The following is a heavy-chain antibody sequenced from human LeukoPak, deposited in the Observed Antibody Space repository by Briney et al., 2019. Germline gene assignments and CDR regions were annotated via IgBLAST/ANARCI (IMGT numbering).Heavy chain of an antibody. V-gene: IGHV4-34*01. CDR2: INHSGSN. CDR3: ARVLKGYSSSWQPTLNYWFDP. J-gene: IGHJ5*02. CDR1: GGSFSGYY. D-gene: IGHD6-13*01. Sequence: SETLSLTCAVYGGSFSGYYWSWIRHPPGKGREWIGEINHSGSNNYHPSLKSRVPISVHASKNHFSLKLSYVTAADTAVYYCARVLKGYSSSWQPTLNYWFDPWGEGAMVTVSS.